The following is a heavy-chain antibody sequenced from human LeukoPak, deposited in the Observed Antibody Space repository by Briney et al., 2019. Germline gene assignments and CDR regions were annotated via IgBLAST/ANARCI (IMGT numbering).Heavy chain of an antibody. V-gene: IGHV1-18*01. CDR2: ISAYNGNT. D-gene: IGHD1-26*01. CDR1: GYTSTSYG. CDR3: AGSPSEGWFDP. Sequence: GASVKVSCKASGYTSTSYGISWVRQAPGQGLEWMGWISAYNGNTNYAQKLQGRVTMTTDTSTSTAYMELRSLRSDDTAVYYCAGSPSEGWFDPWGQGTLVTVSS. J-gene: IGHJ5*02.